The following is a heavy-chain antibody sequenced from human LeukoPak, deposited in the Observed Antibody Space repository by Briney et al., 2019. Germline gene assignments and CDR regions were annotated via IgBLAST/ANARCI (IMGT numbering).Heavy chain of an antibody. CDR2: ISSSSNTI. CDR1: GFSFSSYS. J-gene: IGHJ3*02. Sequence: GGSLRLSCTASGFSFSSYSMNWVRQAPGKGLEWVSYISSSSNTIYYADSVKGRFTISRDNAKNSLYLQMNSLRAEDTAVYYCARDRAWGNDAFDIWGQGTMVTVSS. V-gene: IGHV3-48*01. CDR3: ARDRAWGNDAFDI. D-gene: IGHD3-16*01.